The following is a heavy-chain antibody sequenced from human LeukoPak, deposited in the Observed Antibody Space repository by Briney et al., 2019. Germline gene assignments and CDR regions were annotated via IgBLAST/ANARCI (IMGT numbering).Heavy chain of an antibody. CDR2: ISGSGGST. D-gene: IGHD3-9*01. J-gene: IGHJ4*02. CDR1: RFTFSSYA. CDR3: AKDSYLTGRYFDWLSGPGPYHFDY. V-gene: IGHV3-23*01. Sequence: GGSLRLTCAASRFTFSSYAMSWVRQAPGKGLEWVSAISGSGGSTYYADSVKGRFTISRDNSKNTLYLQMNSLRVEDTAVYYCAKDSYLTGRYFDWLSGPGPYHFDYWGQGTLVTVSS.